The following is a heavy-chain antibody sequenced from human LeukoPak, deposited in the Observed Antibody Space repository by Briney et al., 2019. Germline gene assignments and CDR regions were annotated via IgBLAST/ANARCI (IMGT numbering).Heavy chain of an antibody. J-gene: IGHJ4*02. CDR2: ISSSSSYI. Sequence: GGSLRLSCAASGFTFSSYSMNWVRQAPGKGLEWVSSISSSSSYIYYADSVKGRFTISRDNAKNSLYLQMNSLRAEDTAVYYCARDPSGITIFGGSHFDYWGQGTLVTGSS. V-gene: IGHV3-21*01. CDR1: GFTFSSYS. CDR3: ARDPSGITIFGGSHFDY. D-gene: IGHD3-3*01.